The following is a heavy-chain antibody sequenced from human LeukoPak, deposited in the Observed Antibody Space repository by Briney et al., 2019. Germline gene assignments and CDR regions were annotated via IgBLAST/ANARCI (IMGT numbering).Heavy chain of an antibody. CDR1: GFTFSNAW. Sequence: GGSLRLSCAASGFTFSNAWMSWVRQAPGKGLEWVGRIKSKTDGGTTDYAAPVKGRFTISRDDSKNTLYQQMNSLKTEDTAVYYCTTDARTPYSGYDPVGYWGQGTLVTVSP. CDR3: TTDARTPYSGYDPVGY. V-gene: IGHV3-15*01. CDR2: IKSKTDGGTT. D-gene: IGHD5-12*01. J-gene: IGHJ4*02.